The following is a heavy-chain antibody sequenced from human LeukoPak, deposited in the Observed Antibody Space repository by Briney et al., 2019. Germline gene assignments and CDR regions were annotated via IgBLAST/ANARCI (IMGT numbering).Heavy chain of an antibody. CDR2: INSDGSST. V-gene: IGHV3-74*01. J-gene: IGHJ6*04. D-gene: IGHD3-10*01. Sequence: PGGSLRLSCAASGFTFSSYWMHWVRQAPGKGLVWVSRINSDGSSTSYADSVKGRFTISRDNAKNTLYLQMNSLRAEDTAVYYCERVRAVWFGELLYYYCMDVWGKGTTVTVSS. CDR3: ERVRAVWFGELLYYYCMDV. CDR1: GFTFSSYW.